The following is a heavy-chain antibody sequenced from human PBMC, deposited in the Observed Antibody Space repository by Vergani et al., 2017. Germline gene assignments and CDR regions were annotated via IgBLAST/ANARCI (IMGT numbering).Heavy chain of an antibody. D-gene: IGHD6-19*01. CDR1: GGSISSGGYY. V-gene: IGHV4-31*03. CDR3: ARGDGAVAGYDY. J-gene: IGHJ4*02. CDR2: INHSGST. Sequence: QVQLQESGPGLVKPSQTLSLTCTVSGGSISSGGYYWSWIRQPPGKGLEWIGEINHSGSTNYNPSLKSRVTISVDTSKNQFSLKLSSVTAADTAVYYCARGDGAVAGYDYWGQGTLVTVSS.